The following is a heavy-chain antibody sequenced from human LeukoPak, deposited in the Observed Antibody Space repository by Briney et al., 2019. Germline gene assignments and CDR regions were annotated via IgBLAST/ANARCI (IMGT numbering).Heavy chain of an antibody. CDR2: IYYSGST. J-gene: IGHJ3*02. D-gene: IGHD3-3*01. CDR3: ARVFTIFGVAPDAFDI. V-gene: IGHV4-30-4*01. CDR1: GGSISSGDYY. Sequence: SQTLSLTCTVSGGSISSGDYYWSWIRQPPGKGLQWIGYIYYSGSTYYNPSLKSRVTISVDTSKNQFSLKLSSVTAADTAVYYCARVFTIFGVAPDAFDIWGQGTMVTVSS.